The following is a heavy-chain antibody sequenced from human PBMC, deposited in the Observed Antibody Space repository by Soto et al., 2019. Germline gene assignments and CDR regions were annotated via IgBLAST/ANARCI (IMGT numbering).Heavy chain of an antibody. CDR3: AHRRSPVIMVRGVKYEHWFDP. CDR2: IYWDDDK. CDR1: GFSLSTSGVG. J-gene: IGHJ5*02. Sequence: ASGPTLVNPTQTLTLTCTFSGFSLSTSGVGVGWIRQPPGKALEWLALIYWDDDKRYSPSLKSRLTITKDTSKNQVVLTMTNMDPVDTATYYCAHRRSPVIMVRGVKYEHWFDPWGQGTLVTVSS. V-gene: IGHV2-5*02. D-gene: IGHD3-10*01.